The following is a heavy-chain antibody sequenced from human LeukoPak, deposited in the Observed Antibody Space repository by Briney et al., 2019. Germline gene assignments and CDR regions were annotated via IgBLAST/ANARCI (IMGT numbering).Heavy chain of an antibody. CDR2: FYSGGSA. D-gene: IGHD1-14*01. Sequence: GGSLRLSCAASGLTVSSNDMSWVRQAPGKGLEWVPVFYSGGSAYYADSVKGRFTISRGNSKNTLFLQMNSLRAEDTAIYYCTRSGPPDPYWGQGTMVTVSS. V-gene: IGHV3-53*01. J-gene: IGHJ3*01. CDR1: GLTVSSND. CDR3: TRSGPPDPY.